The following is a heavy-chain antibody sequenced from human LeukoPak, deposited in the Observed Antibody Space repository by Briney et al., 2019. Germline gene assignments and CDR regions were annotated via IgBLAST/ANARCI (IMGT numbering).Heavy chain of an antibody. CDR2: ISYDGSNK. V-gene: IGHV3-30*07. D-gene: IGHD5-12*01. CDR3: ARDREWLRPQDY. CDR1: GFKFFTFA. J-gene: IGHJ4*02. Sequence: GGSLRLSCEASGFKFFTFAMHWVRRAPGKGLEWVAIISYDGSNKYYGDSVKGRFTISRDNSKNTLYLQMNTLRAEDTAIYFCARDREWLRPQDYWGQGTLVTVST.